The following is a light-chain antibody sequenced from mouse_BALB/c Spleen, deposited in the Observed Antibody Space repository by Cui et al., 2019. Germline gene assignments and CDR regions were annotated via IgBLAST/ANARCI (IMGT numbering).Light chain of an antibody. CDR3: RQNRGNPWR. CDR1: QDVGTA. CDR2: WAS. V-gene: IGKV6-23*01. Sequence: DIVMTQSHKFMSTSVGDRVSITCKASQDVGTAVAWYQQKPGQSPKLLIYWASTRPPGSPVPLTGGESGKDSTFTISKVQSENWQVYSFRQNRGNPWRFGEGTKLET. J-gene: IGKJ1*01.